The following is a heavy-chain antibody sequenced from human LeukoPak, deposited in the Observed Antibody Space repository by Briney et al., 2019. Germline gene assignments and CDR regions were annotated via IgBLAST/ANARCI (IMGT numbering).Heavy chain of an antibody. CDR1: GGTFSSYA. D-gene: IGHD5-12*01. CDR2: IIPILGIA. J-gene: IGHJ5*02. Sequence: GSSVKVSCKASGGTFSSYAISWVRQAPGQGLEWMGRIIPILGIANYAQKFQGRVTITADKSTSTAYMELSSLRSEDSAVYYCARPTINSGYAKTWSAPGGRGPLVTVSS. CDR3: ARPTINSGYAKTWSAP. V-gene: IGHV1-69*04.